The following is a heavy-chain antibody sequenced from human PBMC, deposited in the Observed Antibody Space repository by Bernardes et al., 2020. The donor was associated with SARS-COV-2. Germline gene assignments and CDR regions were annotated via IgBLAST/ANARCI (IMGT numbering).Heavy chain of an antibody. J-gene: IGHJ4*02. Sequence: SATLSRTCTVSGGSIRSSSYYWGWIRQPTGKGLEWLGTISYSGRTYYNPSLKSRVTISVDTSKNQFSLKLPSLTAADTAVYYCARHGRGDFPPYYFDYWGQGTLVTVSS. D-gene: IGHD7-27*01. CDR2: ISYSGRT. CDR3: ARHGRGDFPPYYFDY. V-gene: IGHV4-39*01. CDR1: GGSIRSSSYY.